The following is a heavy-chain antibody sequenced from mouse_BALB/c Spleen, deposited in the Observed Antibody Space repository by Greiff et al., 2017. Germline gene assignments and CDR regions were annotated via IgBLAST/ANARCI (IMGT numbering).Heavy chain of an antibody. V-gene: IGHV5-17*02. Sequence: EVQVVESGGGLVQPGGSRKLSCAASGFTFSSFGMHWVRQAPEKGLEWVAYISSGSSTIYYADTVKGRFTISRDNPKNTLFLQMTSLRSEDTAMYYCARSPDGYYGYFDVWGAGTTVTVSS. CDR2: ISSGSSTI. D-gene: IGHD2-3*01. J-gene: IGHJ1*01. CDR3: ARSPDGYYGYFDV. CDR1: GFTFSSFG.